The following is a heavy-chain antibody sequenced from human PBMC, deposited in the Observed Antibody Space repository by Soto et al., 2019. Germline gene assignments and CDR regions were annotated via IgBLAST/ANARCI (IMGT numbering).Heavy chain of an antibody. V-gene: IGHV3-66*01. D-gene: IGHD3-3*01. CDR3: AIEITIFGVGGYYHGMDF. CDR2: IYSGGST. Sequence: YSRRILKETGKGLEWVSVIYSGGSTYYADSVKGRFTISRDNSKNTLYLQMNSLRAEDTAVYYCAIEITIFGVGGYYHGMDFWGQGTTVTVSS. CDR1: Y. J-gene: IGHJ6*02.